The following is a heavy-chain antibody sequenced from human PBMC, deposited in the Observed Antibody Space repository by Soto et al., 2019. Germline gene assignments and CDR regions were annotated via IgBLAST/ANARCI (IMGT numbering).Heavy chain of an antibody. D-gene: IGHD6-19*01. CDR3: ANANWLVRPCCY. J-gene: IGHJ4*02. Sequence: GGSLRLSCAASGFTFSSYAMSWVRQAPGKGLEWVSAISGSDGSTYYADSVKGRFTISRDNSKNTLYLQMNSLRAEDTAVYYCANANWLVRPCCYWHKGTLVTVAS. CDR1: GFTFSSYA. V-gene: IGHV3-23*01. CDR2: ISGSDGST.